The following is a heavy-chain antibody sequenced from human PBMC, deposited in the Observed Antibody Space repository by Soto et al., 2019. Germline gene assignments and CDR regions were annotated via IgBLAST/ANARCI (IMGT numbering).Heavy chain of an antibody. CDR2: IIPIFGTA. Sequence: VASVKVSCKASGGTFSSYAISWVRQAPGQGLEWMGGIIPIFGTANYAQKFQGRVTITADKSTSTAYMELSSLRSEDTAVYYFARVGLLYGMDVWGQGTTVTVPS. D-gene: IGHD5-18*01. V-gene: IGHV1-69*06. J-gene: IGHJ6*02. CDR1: GGTFSSYA. CDR3: ARVGLLYGMDV.